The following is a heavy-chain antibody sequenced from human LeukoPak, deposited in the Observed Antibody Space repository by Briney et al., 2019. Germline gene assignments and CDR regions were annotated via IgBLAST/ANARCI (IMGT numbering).Heavy chain of an antibody. CDR1: GFTFSSYA. Sequence: PGGSLRLSCSASGFTFSSYAMHWVRQAPGKGLEYVSAISSNGGSTYYADSVKGRFTISRDNSKNTLYLQMSSLRAEDTAAYYCVKDRGTAMVLYYFDYWGQGTLVTVSS. V-gene: IGHV3-64D*06. D-gene: IGHD5-18*01. CDR2: ISSNGGST. J-gene: IGHJ4*02. CDR3: VKDRGTAMVLYYFDY.